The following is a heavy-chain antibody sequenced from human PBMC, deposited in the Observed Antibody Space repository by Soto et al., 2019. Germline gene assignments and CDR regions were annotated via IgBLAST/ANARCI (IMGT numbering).Heavy chain of an antibody. Sequence: ASVKVSCKASGYTFTSYGISWVRQAPGQGLEWMGWMSPNSGNTSYAQKFQGRVTMTRNTSISTAYMELSSLRSEDTAVYYCASLRIPRGGNYYYMDVWGKGTLVTVSS. CDR2: MSPNSGNT. CDR3: ASLRIPRGGNYYYMDV. V-gene: IGHV1-8*02. J-gene: IGHJ6*03. CDR1: GYTFTSYG. D-gene: IGHD3-16*01.